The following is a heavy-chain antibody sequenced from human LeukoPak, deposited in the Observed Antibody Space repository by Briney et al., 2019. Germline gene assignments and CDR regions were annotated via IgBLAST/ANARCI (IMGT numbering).Heavy chain of an antibody. Sequence: SETLSLTCTISGGSISNSYWSWIRQPPGKPLEWIGYTYYTGTTKYNPSLKSRATISLDTSKNQFSLKLTSVTAADTALFFCARGYDIDVWGQGTTITVS. V-gene: IGHV4-59*01. CDR3: ARGYDIDV. CDR2: TYYTGTT. J-gene: IGHJ6*02. CDR1: GGSISNSY.